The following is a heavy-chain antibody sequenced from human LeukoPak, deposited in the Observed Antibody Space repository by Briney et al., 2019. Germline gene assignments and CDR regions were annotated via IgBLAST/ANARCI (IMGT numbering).Heavy chain of an antibody. CDR1: GFTFSSYS. CDR2: ISSSSSYI. V-gene: IGHV3-21*01. D-gene: IGHD2/OR15-2a*01. CDR3: ARVATTATTSGFDY. Sequence: PGWSLRLSCAASGFTFSSYSMIWVRQAPGKGLEWVSSISSSSSYIYYADSVKGRFTISRDNAKNSLYLQMNSLRAEDTAVYYCARVATTATTSGFDYWGQGTLVTVSS. J-gene: IGHJ4*02.